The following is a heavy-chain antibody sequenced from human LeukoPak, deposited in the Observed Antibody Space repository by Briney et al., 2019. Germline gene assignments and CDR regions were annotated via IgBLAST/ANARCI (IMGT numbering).Heavy chain of an antibody. D-gene: IGHD3-3*01. Sequence: ASVKVSCKASGYTFTSYGISWVRQAPGQGLEWMGWISAYSGNTNYAQKLQGRVTMTTDTSTSTAYMELRSLRSDDTAVYYCAREVSPKYYDFWSGYYRGGLLYYFDYWGQGTLVTVSS. V-gene: IGHV1-18*01. J-gene: IGHJ4*02. CDR1: GYTFTSYG. CDR2: ISAYSGNT. CDR3: AREVSPKYYDFWSGYYRGGLLYYFDY.